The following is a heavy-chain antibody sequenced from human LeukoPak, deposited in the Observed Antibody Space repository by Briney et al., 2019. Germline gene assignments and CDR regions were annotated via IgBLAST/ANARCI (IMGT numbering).Heavy chain of an antibody. Sequence: SETLSLTCTVSGGSISSSSDYWGWIRQPPGKGLEWIGSIYYTGSTYYNPSLKSRVTISVATSNNQFSLKLSSVPAADTAVYYCARTCSSTSCNRDYYYFGMDVWGQGTMVTVSS. D-gene: IGHD2-2*01. CDR3: ARTCSSTSCNRDYYYFGMDV. CDR1: GGSISSSSDY. CDR2: IYYTGST. V-gene: IGHV4-39*01. J-gene: IGHJ6*02.